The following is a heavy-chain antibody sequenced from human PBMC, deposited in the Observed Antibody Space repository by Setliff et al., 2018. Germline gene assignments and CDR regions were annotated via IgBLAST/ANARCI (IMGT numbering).Heavy chain of an antibody. V-gene: IGHV1-18*01. CDR3: VRGPGPSVVVAMPFDR. D-gene: IGHD5-12*01. J-gene: IGHJ4*02. Sequence: ASVKVSCKASGYTSLNYGISWVRQAPGQGLEWMGWISGSTDNTNYAQKFQGRVTMTTDTSTTTVYMEVASLRSDDTAVYYCVRGPGPSVVVAMPFDRWGQGTLVTVSS. CDR2: ISGSTDNT. CDR1: GYTSLNYG.